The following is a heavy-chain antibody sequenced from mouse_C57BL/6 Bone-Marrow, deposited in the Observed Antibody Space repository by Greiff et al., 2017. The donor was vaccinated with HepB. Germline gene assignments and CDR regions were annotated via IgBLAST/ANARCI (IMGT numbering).Heavy chain of an antibody. CDR3: ARPGGSSHYDFDY. CDR1: GFTFSDYG. J-gene: IGHJ2*01. D-gene: IGHD1-1*01. V-gene: IGHV5-17*01. CDR2: ISSGSSTI. Sequence: DVQLVESGGGLVKPGGSLKLSCAASGFTFSDYGMHWVRQAPEKGLEWVAYISSGSSTIYYADTVKGRFTISRDNAKNTLFLQMTSLRSEDTAMYYCARPGGSSHYDFDYWGQGTTLTVSS.